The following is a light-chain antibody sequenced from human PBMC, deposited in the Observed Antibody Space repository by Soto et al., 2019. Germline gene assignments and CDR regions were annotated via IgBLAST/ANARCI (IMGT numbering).Light chain of an antibody. J-gene: IGKJ2*01. CDR2: EIS. CDR1: QSVSSSH. V-gene: IGKV3-20*01. Sequence: EIVLTQSPGNLSLSPGERATLSCRASQSVSSSHLGWYQKKPGQAPRLLICEISDRADGIPDRFSGSGSGTDFTLPRSRLEPEDSAIYCCQYYCTAPLYTFGQGTKLEI. CDR3: QYYCTAPLYT.